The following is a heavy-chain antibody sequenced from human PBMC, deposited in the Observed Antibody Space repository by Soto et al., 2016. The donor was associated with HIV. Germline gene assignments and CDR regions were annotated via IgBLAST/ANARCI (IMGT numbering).Heavy chain of an antibody. CDR1: GGTFNSYA. V-gene: IGHV1-69*12. CDR3: AGDRNGLRGYYDSSGYYYPHTFDI. D-gene: IGHD3-22*01. Sequence: QVQLVQSGAEVKKPGSSVKVSCKASGGTFNSYAISWVRQAPGQGLEWMGGIIPIFGTTNYAQKFQGRVTITADDSTGTAHMELSSLRYEDTAVYYCAGDRNGLRGYYDSSGYYYPHTFDIWGQGTMVTVSS. J-gene: IGHJ3*02. CDR2: IIPIFGTT.